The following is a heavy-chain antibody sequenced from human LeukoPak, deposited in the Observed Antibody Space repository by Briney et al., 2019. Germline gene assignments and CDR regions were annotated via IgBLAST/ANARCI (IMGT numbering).Heavy chain of an antibody. CDR3: ARDKTGNNWFDP. J-gene: IGHJ5*02. Sequence: SETLSLTCTVSGGSISSYYWSWIRQPAGKGLEWIGRIYTSGSTNYNPSLNSRVTISIDTSKSQFSLKLSSVTAVDTAVYYCARDKTGNNWFDPWGQGTLVTVSS. V-gene: IGHV4-4*07. CDR1: GGSISSYY. D-gene: IGHD1-1*01. CDR2: IYTSGST.